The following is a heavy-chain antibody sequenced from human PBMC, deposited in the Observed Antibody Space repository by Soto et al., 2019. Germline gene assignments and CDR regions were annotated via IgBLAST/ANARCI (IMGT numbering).Heavy chain of an antibody. CDR2: IYYSGST. Sequence: QVQLQESGPGLVKPSQTLSLTCTVSGGSISSGGYYWSWIRQHPGKGPEWIGYIYYSGSTYYNPSLKRRVNISGYTSKNQSSLKLRSVTAADTAVYYCARGNTVAAAGPFDCWGQGTLVTVST. D-gene: IGHD6-13*01. CDR3: ARGNTVAAAGPFDC. CDR1: GGSISSGGYY. J-gene: IGHJ4*02. V-gene: IGHV4-31*03.